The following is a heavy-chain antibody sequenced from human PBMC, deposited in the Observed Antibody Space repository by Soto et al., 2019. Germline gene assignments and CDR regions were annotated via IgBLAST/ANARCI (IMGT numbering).Heavy chain of an antibody. Sequence: QVQLVESGGGVVQPGRSPRLSCAASGFTFSSYGMHWVRQAPGKGLEWVAVISYDGSNKYYADSVKGRFTISRDNSKNTLYLQMNSLRAEDTAVYYCAKNYGDNYFDYWGQGTLVTVSS. D-gene: IGHD4-17*01. CDR1: GFTFSSYG. CDR2: ISYDGSNK. J-gene: IGHJ4*02. CDR3: AKNYGDNYFDY. V-gene: IGHV3-30*18.